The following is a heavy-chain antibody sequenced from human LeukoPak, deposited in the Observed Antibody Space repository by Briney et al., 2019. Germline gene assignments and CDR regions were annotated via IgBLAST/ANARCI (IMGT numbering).Heavy chain of an antibody. J-gene: IGHJ6*03. D-gene: IGHD5-12*01. Sequence: GGSLRLSCAASGFTFSSYSMNWVRQAPGKGLEWVSYISSSSSNIYYADSVKGRFTISRDNAKNSLYLQMNSLRAEDTAVYYCARVPSGHDYYYYYMDVWGKGTTVTVSS. CDR1: GFTFSSYS. CDR3: ARVPSGHDYYYYYMDV. V-gene: IGHV3-48*01. CDR2: ISSSSSNI.